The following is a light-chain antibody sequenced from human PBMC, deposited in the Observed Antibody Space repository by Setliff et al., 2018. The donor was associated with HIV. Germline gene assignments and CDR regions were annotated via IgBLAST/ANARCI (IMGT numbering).Light chain of an antibody. CDR1: GSNVGQYDL. CDR3: SSYAGSRTFDV. CDR2: EVS. V-gene: IGLV2-23*02. Sequence: LTQPASVSGSPGQSITISCTGNGSNVGQYDLVSWYRQYPDKAPELTIYEVSKRPSGISKRFSGSKSGNAASLTISGLQADDEASYYCSSYAGSRTFDVFGTGTKV. J-gene: IGLJ1*01.